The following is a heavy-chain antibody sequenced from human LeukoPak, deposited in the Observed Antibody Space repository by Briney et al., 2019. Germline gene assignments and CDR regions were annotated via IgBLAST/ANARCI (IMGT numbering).Heavy chain of an antibody. CDR1: GYTFTGYY. V-gene: IGHV1-2*02. D-gene: IGHD3-10*01. J-gene: IGHJ4*02. Sequence: ASVKVSCKASGYTFTGYYIHWVRQAPGQGLEWMGWISPNNGGTNYAQKFQGRVTMTRDTSISTAYMELSGLTSDDTAVYYCARAPGLQDDSWGQGTLVTVSS. CDR2: ISPNNGGT. CDR3: ARAPGLQDDS.